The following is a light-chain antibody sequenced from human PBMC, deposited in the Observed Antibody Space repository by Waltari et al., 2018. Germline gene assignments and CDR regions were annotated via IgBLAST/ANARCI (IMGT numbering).Light chain of an antibody. CDR3: QMYRSLPAT. CDR2: YAS. CDR1: QSVGRS. J-gene: IGKJ1*01. V-gene: IGKV3-20*01. Sequence: EIVLTQSPGTLSLSPGERVTLSCRASQSVGRSLALYQQKPGQAPRLLIYYASSRSTDIPDRFIGSGSGTDFSLTISRLGPEDFAVYYCQMYRSLPATFGQGTKVEIK.